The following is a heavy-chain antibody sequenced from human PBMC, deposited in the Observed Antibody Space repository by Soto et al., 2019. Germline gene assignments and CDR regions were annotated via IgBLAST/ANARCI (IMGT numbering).Heavy chain of an antibody. CDR3: ARGANYYDSSGVDAFDI. CDR2: MNPNSGNT. V-gene: IGHV1-8*02. CDR1: GYTFTSYA. J-gene: IGHJ3*02. D-gene: IGHD3-22*01. Sequence: ASVKVSCKASGYTFTSYAMHWVRQAPGQGLEWMGWMNPNSGNTGYAQKFQGRVTMTRNTSISTAYMELSSLRSEDTAVYYCARGANYYDSSGVDAFDIWGQGTMVTVSS.